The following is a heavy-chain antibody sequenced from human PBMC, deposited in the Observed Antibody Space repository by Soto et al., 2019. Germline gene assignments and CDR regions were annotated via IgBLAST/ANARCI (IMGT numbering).Heavy chain of an antibody. CDR1: GFTVSSNY. V-gene: IGHV3-53*01. CDR3: ARSGSMVRGVIHYYYYGMDV. J-gene: IGHJ6*02. Sequence: PGGSLRLSCAASGFTVSSNYMSWVRQAPGKGLEWVSVIYSGGSTYYADSVKGRFTISRDNSKNTLYLQMNSLRAEDTAVYYCARSGSMVRGVIHYYYYGMDVWGQGTTVTVSS. D-gene: IGHD3-10*01. CDR2: IYSGGST.